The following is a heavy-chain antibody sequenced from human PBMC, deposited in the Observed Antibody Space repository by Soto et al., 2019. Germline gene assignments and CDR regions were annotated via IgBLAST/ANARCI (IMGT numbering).Heavy chain of an antibody. V-gene: IGHV1-69*13. CDR3: ARGGPVDTAMDDYYYYVMDV. CDR2: IIPIFGTA. Sequence: GASVKVSCKASGGTFSSYAISWVRQAPGQGLEWMGGIIPIFGTANYAQKFQGRVTITADESTSTAYMELSSLRSEDTAVYYCARGGPVDTAMDDYYYYVMDVWGQGTTVTVSS. D-gene: IGHD5-18*01. CDR1: GGTFSSYA. J-gene: IGHJ6*02.